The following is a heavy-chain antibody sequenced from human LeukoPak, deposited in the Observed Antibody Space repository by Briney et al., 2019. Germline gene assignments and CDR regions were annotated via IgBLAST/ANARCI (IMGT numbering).Heavy chain of an antibody. V-gene: IGHV3-23*01. Sequence: PGGSLRLSCAASGFTFSRYSMSWVRQAPGKGLQWVSTISGSGTTIYYADSVKGRLTISRDNSKNTIYLQINSLRAEDTAVYYCAKDSGGTYFYYYYYMDVWGKGTTVTVSS. CDR1: GFTFSRYS. CDR2: ISGSGTTI. CDR3: AKDSGGTYFYYYYYMDV. D-gene: IGHD1-26*01. J-gene: IGHJ6*03.